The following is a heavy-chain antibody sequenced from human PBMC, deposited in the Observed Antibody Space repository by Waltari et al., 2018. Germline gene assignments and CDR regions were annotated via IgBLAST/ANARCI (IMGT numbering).Heavy chain of an antibody. J-gene: IGHJ6*02. CDR3: AGARAHGMDV. CDR1: GIPFSSYW. Sequence: EVYLVESGGGLVHPGGSLRLSCAASGIPFSSYWMHWVRQAPGQGLVGVSQINTDGSITGDADSVRGRFTISRDNAKSTLYLQMNSLRVEDTAAYYCAGARAHGMDVWGQGTTVTVSS. CDR2: INTDGSIT. V-gene: IGHV3-74*02.